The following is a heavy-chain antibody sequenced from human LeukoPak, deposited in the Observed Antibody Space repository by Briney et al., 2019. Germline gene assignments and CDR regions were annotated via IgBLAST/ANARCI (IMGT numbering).Heavy chain of an antibody. J-gene: IGHJ6*02. Sequence: SLRLSSAASVFTFVEYIMHGVRPAPGKGLEWVWGISWNSVCIGYAVSVKGRFTSCRDTAKNSLYLQMNSLRAEDTALYYCAKDRWGSYYYGMDVWGQGTTVTVSS. V-gene: IGHV3-9*01. D-gene: IGHD2-8*02. CDR3: AKDRWGSYYYGMDV. CDR2: ISWNSVCI. CDR1: VFTFVEYI.